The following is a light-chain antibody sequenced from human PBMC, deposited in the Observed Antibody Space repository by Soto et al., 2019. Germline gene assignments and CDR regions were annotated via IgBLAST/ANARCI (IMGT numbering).Light chain of an antibody. Sequence: EMVMTQSPATLSVSPGERATLSCRANQNLSRNLAWYQQQPGQAPRLLIYGASTRTTGIPASFSGSGSGTDFTLTISSLQSEDFAVYYCQQYDNWHHTFGPGTQLELK. CDR2: GAS. V-gene: IGKV3-15*01. CDR1: QNLSRN. J-gene: IGKJ2*01. CDR3: QQYDNWHHT.